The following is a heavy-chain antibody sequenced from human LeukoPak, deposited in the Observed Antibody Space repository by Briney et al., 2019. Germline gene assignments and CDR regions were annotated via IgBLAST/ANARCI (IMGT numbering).Heavy chain of an antibody. Sequence: PGGSLRLSCAASGFTVSSDYMSWVRQAPGKGLEWVSVIYGGGNTYYADSVKGRFTISRDNSKNTLYLQMNSLRAEDTAVYYCARDPTRGEHPFDPWGQGTLVTVSS. D-gene: IGHD3-16*01. CDR3: ARDPTRGEHPFDP. V-gene: IGHV3-53*01. CDR1: GFTVSSDY. CDR2: IYGGGNT. J-gene: IGHJ5*02.